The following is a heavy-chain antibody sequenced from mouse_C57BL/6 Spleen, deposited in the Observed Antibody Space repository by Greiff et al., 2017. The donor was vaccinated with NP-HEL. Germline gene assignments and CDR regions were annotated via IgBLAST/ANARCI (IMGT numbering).Heavy chain of an antibody. V-gene: IGHV5-4*01. CDR1: GFTFSSYA. J-gene: IGHJ3*01. CDR2: ISDGGSYT. CDR3: ARVYSNYGGFAY. Sequence: EVQGVESGGGLVKPGGSLKLSCAASGFTFSSYAMSWVRQTPEKRLEWVATISDGGSYTYYPDNVKGRFTISRDNAKNNLYLQMSHLKSEDTAMHYCARVYSNYGGFAYWGQGTLVTVSA. D-gene: IGHD2-5*01.